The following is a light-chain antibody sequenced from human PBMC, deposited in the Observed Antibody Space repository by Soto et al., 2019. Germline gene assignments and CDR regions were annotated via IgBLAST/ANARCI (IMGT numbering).Light chain of an antibody. CDR3: CSYAGGYTYV. CDR2: GVV. CDR1: GNDVGAYNY. J-gene: IGLJ1*01. V-gene: IGLV2-11*01. Sequence: QSALTQPRSVSGSPGQSVTISCTGTGNDVGAYNYVSWYQQHPGRPPKLLIYGVVRWPSGVPDRFSGSKSGNTASLTISGLQAEDEADSFCCSYAGGYTYVFGTGTKLTVL.